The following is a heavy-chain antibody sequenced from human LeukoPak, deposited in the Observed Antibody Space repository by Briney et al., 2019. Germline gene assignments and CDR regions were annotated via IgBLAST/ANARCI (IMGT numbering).Heavy chain of an antibody. D-gene: IGHD4-17*01. V-gene: IGHV3-21*01. J-gene: IGHJ5*02. CDR2: ISSSSSYI. Sequence: GGSLRLSCAASGFTFSSYSMNWVRQAPGKGLEWVSSISSSSSYIYYADSVKGRFTISRDNAKNSLYLQMNSLRAEDTAVYYCASRDGDYDNWFDPWGQGTLVTVSS. CDR1: GFTFSSYS. CDR3: ASRDGDYDNWFDP.